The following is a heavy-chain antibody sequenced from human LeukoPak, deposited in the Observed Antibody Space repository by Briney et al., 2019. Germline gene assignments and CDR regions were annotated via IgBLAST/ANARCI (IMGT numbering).Heavy chain of an antibody. CDR3: ARDWCSSTSCYNFDY. D-gene: IGHD2-2*02. Sequence: GGSLRHSCAASGFTFSSYSMNWVRQAPGKGLEWVSSISSSSSYIYYADSVKGRFTISRDNAKNSLYLQMNSLRAEDTAVYYCARDWCSSTSCYNFDYWGQGTLVTVSS. CDR1: GFTFSSYS. J-gene: IGHJ4*02. V-gene: IGHV3-21*01. CDR2: ISSSSSYI.